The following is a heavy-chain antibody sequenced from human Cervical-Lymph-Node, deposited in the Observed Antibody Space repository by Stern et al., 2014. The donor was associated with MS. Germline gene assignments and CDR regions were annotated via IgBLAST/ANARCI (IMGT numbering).Heavy chain of an antibody. V-gene: IGHV4-61*02. CDR3: ARDIRDSGSYQGYFDY. J-gene: IGHJ4*02. CDR1: GGSISSGNYY. D-gene: IGHD1-26*01. Sequence: QLQLQESGPGLVKPAQTLSLTCTVSGGSISSGNYYWSWNRQTAGKGREWMGRLYPSGSTNYNPSLKSRVTLSVDPSKTQFSLKLSSVTAADTAVYYCARDIRDSGSYQGYFDYWGQGTLVTVSS. CDR2: LYPSGST.